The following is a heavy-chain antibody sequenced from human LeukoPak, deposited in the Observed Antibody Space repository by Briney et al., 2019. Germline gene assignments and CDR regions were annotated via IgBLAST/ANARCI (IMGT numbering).Heavy chain of an antibody. CDR2: ISSSGSTI. CDR3: ARVGLYDSSGYSPAWGY. D-gene: IGHD3-22*01. V-gene: IGHV3-48*03. CDR1: GFTFSSYE. Sequence: GSLRLSCAASGFTFSSYEMNWVRQTPGKGLEWVSYISSSGSTIYYADSVKGRFTISRDNAKNSLYLQMNSLRAEDTAVYYCARVGLYDSSGYSPAWGYWGQGTLVTVSS. J-gene: IGHJ4*02.